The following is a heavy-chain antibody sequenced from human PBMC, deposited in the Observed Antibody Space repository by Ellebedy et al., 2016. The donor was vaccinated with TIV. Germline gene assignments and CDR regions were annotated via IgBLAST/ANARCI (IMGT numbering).Heavy chain of an antibody. CDR3: ARLKYTSIAARTFTLDY. CDR1: GFTFSSYS. Sequence: GESLKISXAASGFTFSSYSMNWVRQAPGKGLEWVSSISSSSSYIYYADSVKGRFTISRDNAKNSLYLQMNSLRAEDTAVYYCARLKYTSIAARTFTLDYWGQGTLVTVSS. J-gene: IGHJ4*02. D-gene: IGHD6-6*01. CDR2: ISSSSSYI. V-gene: IGHV3-21*01.